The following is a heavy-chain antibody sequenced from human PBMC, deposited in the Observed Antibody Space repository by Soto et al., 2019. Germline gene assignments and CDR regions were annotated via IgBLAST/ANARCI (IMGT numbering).Heavy chain of an antibody. Sequence: EVQLVESGGGLVQPGGSLRLSCAASGFTVSSNYMSWVRQAPGKGLEWVSIIYSGGSTYYADSVKGRFTISRDNSKDTLDLQMNSLGAEDTAGDYFARDWAFGETRNYYYGMDVWGQGTTVTVSS. D-gene: IGHD3-10*01. J-gene: IGHJ6*02. V-gene: IGHV3-66*01. CDR3: ARDWAFGETRNYYYGMDV. CDR2: IYSGGST. CDR1: GFTVSSNY.